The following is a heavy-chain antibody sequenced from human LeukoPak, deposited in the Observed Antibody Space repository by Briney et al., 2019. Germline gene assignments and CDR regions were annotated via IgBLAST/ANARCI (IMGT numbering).Heavy chain of an antibody. J-gene: IGHJ4*02. Sequence: GGSLRLSCAASGFTFSSYSMNWVRQAPGKGLEWVSSISSSSSYIYYADSVKGRFTISRDNAKNSLYLQMNSLRAEDTAVYYCARDLAWKWLSSGIDYWGQGTLVTVSS. CDR2: ISSSSSYI. CDR1: GFTFSSYS. V-gene: IGHV3-21*01. D-gene: IGHD3-22*01. CDR3: ARDLAWKWLSSGIDY.